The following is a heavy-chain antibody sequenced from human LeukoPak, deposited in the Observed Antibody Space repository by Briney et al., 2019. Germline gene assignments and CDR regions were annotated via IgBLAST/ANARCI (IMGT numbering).Heavy chain of an antibody. CDR1: GFTFSSYG. D-gene: IGHD6-6*01. J-gene: IGHJ5*02. CDR3: AKDQGIAARRRGNWFDP. CDR2: ISGSGGST. V-gene: IGHV3-23*01. Sequence: GGSLRLSCAASGFTFSSYGMHWVRQAPGKVLEWVSAISGSGGSTYYADSVKGRFTISRDNSKNTLYLQMNSLRAEDTAVYYCAKDQGIAARRRGNWFDPWGQGTLVTVSS.